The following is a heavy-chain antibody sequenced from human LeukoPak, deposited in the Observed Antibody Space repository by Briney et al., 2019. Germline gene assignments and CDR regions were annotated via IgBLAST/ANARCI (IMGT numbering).Heavy chain of an antibody. CDR3: ARHGYSSGWYIDC. J-gene: IGHJ4*02. Sequence: SETLSLTCTVSGGSISSYYWSWIRQPPGKGLEWIGYIYYSGSTNYNPSLKSRVTISVDTSKNQFSLKLSSVTAADTAVYYCARHGYSSGWYIDCWGQGTLVTVSS. V-gene: IGHV4-59*01. CDR1: GGSISSYY. CDR2: IYYSGST. D-gene: IGHD6-19*01.